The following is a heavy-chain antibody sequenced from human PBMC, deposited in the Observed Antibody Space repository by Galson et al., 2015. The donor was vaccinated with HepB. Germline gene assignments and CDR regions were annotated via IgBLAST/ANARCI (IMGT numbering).Heavy chain of an antibody. CDR2: IRPKEHFYAT. V-gene: IGHV3-73*01. CDR3: IRHVEYYRPY. J-gene: IGHJ4*02. CDR1: GAIFSGSA. Sequence: SLRLSCAASGAIFSGSAIHWVRQAPGKGLERVGHIRPKEHFYATSYSASVGGRFTISRDDSKNTAFLHMNSLRVEDTAVYYCIRHVEYYRPYWGQGSRVTVSS. D-gene: IGHD2/OR15-2a*01.